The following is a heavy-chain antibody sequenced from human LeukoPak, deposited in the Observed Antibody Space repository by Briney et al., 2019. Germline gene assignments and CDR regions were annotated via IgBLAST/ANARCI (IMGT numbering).Heavy chain of an antibody. CDR1: GGTFSSYA. V-gene: IGHV1-69*01. Sequence: ASVKVSCKASGGTFSSYAISWVRQPPGQGLEWMGGIIPIFGTANYAQKFQGRVTITADESTSTAYMELSSLRSEDTAVYYCARNAVPDRPFSGMDVWGKGTTVTVSS. D-gene: IGHD2-2*01. CDR2: IIPIFGTA. CDR3: ARNAVPDRPFSGMDV. J-gene: IGHJ6*04.